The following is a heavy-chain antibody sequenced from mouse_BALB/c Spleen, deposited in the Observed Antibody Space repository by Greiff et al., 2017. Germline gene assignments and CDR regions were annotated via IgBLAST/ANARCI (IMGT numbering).Heavy chain of an antibody. CDR1: GFTFSSYG. Sequence: EVQRVESGAGLVQPGGSRKLSCAASGFTFSSYGMHWVRQAPEKGLEWVAYISSGSSTIYYADTVKGRFTISRDNPKNTLFLQLTSLRTEDTAMYYGERREGTGRKDYMDYWGQGTTVTVSS. D-gene: IGHD4-1*01. CDR3: ERREGTGRKDYMDY. CDR2: ISSGSSTI. V-gene: IGHV5-17*02. J-gene: IGHJ2*01.